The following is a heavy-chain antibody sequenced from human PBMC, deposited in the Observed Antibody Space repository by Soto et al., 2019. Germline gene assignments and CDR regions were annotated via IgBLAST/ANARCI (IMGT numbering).Heavy chain of an antibody. V-gene: IGHV3-30-3*01. CDR2: ISYDGSNK. CDR1: GFTFSSYA. CDR3: ARDRLDYGMDV. J-gene: IGHJ6*02. D-gene: IGHD3-16*01. Sequence: GGSLRLSCAASGFTFSSYAMHWVRQAPGKGLEWVAVISYDGSNKYYADSVKGRFTISRDNSKNTLYLQMNSLRAEDTAVYYCARDRLDYGMDVWGQGTTVTGLL.